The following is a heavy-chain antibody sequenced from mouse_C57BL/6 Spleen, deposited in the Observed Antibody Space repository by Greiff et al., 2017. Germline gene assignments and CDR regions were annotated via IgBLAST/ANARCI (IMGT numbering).Heavy chain of an antibody. V-gene: IGHV1-54*01. Sequence: VKVVESGAELVRPGTSVKVSCKASGYAFTNYLIEWVKQRPGQGLVWIGVINPGSGGTNYNEKFKGKATLTADKSSSTAYMQLSSLTSEDSAVYFCARSRGYWGQGTTLTVSS. CDR1: GYAFTNYL. CDR3: ARSRGY. J-gene: IGHJ2*01. CDR2: INPGSGGT.